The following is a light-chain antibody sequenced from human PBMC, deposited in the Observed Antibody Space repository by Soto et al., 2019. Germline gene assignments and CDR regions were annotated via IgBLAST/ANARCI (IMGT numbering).Light chain of an antibody. CDR1: QSVSSSY. CDR3: QQYGSSPPST. V-gene: IGKV3-20*01. Sequence: EIVFTQSPGTLSLSPGEIATLSCRASQSVSSSYLSWYQQNPGQAPRLLIYGASSRATGIPERFSGSGSGTDFTLTISRLEPEDFAVYYCQQYGSSPPSTFGQGTRLEIK. J-gene: IGKJ5*01. CDR2: GAS.